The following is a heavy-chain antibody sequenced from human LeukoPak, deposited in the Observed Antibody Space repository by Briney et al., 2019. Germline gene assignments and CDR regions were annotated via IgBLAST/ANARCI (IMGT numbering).Heavy chain of an antibody. CDR2: ISAYDGNT. D-gene: IGHD2-15*01. CDR1: GYTFTSYG. CDR3: ARDSCSGGSCYVDY. V-gene: IGHV1-18*01. J-gene: IGHJ4*02. Sequence: ASVKVSYKASGYTFTSYGISWVRQAPGQGLEWMGWISAYDGNTNYAQNLQGRVTMTTDTSTTTAYMELRSLRSDDTAVYFCARDSCSGGSCYVDYWGQGTLVTVSS.